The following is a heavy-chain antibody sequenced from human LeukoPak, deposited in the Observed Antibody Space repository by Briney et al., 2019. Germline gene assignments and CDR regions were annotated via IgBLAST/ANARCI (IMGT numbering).Heavy chain of an antibody. J-gene: IGHJ3*02. CDR2: ISYDGSNK. Sequence: GGSLRLSCAASGFTFSSYGMHWVRQAPGKGLEWVAVISYDGSNKYYADSVKGRFTISRDNSKNTLYLQMNSLRAEDTAVYYCARIGYCSSTSCYNLGAFDIWGQGTMVTVSS. CDR3: ARIGYCSSTSCYNLGAFDI. CDR1: GFTFSSYG. V-gene: IGHV3-30*03. D-gene: IGHD2-2*02.